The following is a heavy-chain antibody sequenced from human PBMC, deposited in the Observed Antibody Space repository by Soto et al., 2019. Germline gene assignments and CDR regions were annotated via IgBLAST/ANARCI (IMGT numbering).Heavy chain of an antibody. V-gene: IGHV3-53*04. CDR3: ARTLKQWLVRDGQYAFDI. J-gene: IGHJ3*02. D-gene: IGHD6-19*01. CDR1: GFTVSSNY. CDR2: IYSGGST. Sequence: GGSLRLSCAASGFTVSSNYMSWVRQAPGKGLEWVSVIYSGGSTYYADSVKGRFTISRHNSKNTLYLQMNSLRAEDTAVYYCARTLKQWLVRDGQYAFDIWGQGTMVTVSS.